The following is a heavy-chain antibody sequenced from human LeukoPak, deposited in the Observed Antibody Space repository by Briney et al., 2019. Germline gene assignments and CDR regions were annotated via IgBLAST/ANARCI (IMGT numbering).Heavy chain of an antibody. D-gene: IGHD6-19*01. CDR2: INQDGREK. CDR1: AFTLSSYW. CDR3: ARGGSSGSFDY. J-gene: IGHJ4*02. V-gene: IGHV3-7*01. Sequence: GGSLRLSCAASAFTLSSYWMSWVRQAPGKGLEWVANINQDGREKHYLDSVKGRFTISRDNAKNSLYLQMNSLRAEDTAVYYCARGGSSGSFDYWGQGTLVTVSS.